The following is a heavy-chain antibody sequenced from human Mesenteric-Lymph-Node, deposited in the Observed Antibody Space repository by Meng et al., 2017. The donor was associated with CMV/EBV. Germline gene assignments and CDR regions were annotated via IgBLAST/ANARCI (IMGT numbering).Heavy chain of an antibody. CDR2: IYWDDGK. V-gene: IGHV2-5*02. CDR3: AHDSSGWKGLEN. D-gene: IGHD6-19*01. CDR1: WFSLSTRGVG. J-gene: IGHJ4*02. Sequence: FSWFSLSTRGVGVRRIRQPPGKALEWLALIYWDDGKHYRPSLKSRLTITKDTSKHQVVLTMTNMDPVDTATYYCAHDSSGWKGLENWGQGALVTVSS.